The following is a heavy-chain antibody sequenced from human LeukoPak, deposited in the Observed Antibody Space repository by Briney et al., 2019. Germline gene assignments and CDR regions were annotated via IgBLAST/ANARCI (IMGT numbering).Heavy chain of an antibody. D-gene: IGHD2-21*02. CDR2: IYYSGST. Sequence: SETLSLTCAVSGGSIRSSSYYWAWIRQHPGKGLEWIGYIYYSGSTNYNPSLKSRVTVSVDTSKNQFSLKLSSVTAADTAVYYCARGMVVTARYYFDYWGQGTLVTVSS. V-gene: IGHV4-61*05. J-gene: IGHJ4*02. CDR3: ARGMVVTARYYFDY. CDR1: GGSIRSSSYY.